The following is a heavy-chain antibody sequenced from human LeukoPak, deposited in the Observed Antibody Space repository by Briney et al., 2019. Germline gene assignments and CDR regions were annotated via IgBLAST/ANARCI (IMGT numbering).Heavy chain of an antibody. J-gene: IGHJ4*02. V-gene: IGHV4-61*01. CDR2: LYYSGST. Sequence: SETLSLTCTVSGGSFSSTLYYWTWIRQPPGTGLEWIGYLYYSGSTNYNSSLKSRVTISVDTSKNQFSLKMSSVTAADTAVYYCARGQVYSDYFDYWGQGTLVTVSS. D-gene: IGHD4-11*01. CDR3: ARGQVYSDYFDY. CDR1: GGSFSSTLYY.